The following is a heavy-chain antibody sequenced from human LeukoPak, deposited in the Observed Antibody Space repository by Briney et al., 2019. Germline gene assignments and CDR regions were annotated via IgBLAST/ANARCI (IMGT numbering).Heavy chain of an antibody. CDR2: INRSGST. V-gene: IGHV4-34*01. D-gene: IGHD5-12*01. J-gene: IGHJ3*02. Sequence: PSETLSLTCAVYGGSFSGYYWSWIRQPPGKGLEWIGEINRSGSTNYNPSLKSRVTISVDTSKNQFSLKLSSVTAADTAVYYCAREATRDAFDIWGQGTMVTVSS. CDR3: AREATRDAFDI. CDR1: GGSFSGYY.